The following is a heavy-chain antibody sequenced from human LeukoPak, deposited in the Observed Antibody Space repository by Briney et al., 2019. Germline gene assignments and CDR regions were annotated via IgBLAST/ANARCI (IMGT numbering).Heavy chain of an antibody. D-gene: IGHD4-17*01. Sequence: PSETLSLTCSVSGGSISSGNWGWIRQPPGKGLAWVGSIYYSGSTYYNPSLKSRVTMSVDTSKNQFSLKLSSVTAADTAVYYCARRSSTTLVGTTLDPWGQGTLVTVSS. CDR1: GGSISSGN. J-gene: IGHJ5*02. CDR2: IYYSGST. CDR3: ARRSSTTLVGTTLDP. V-gene: IGHV4-39*01.